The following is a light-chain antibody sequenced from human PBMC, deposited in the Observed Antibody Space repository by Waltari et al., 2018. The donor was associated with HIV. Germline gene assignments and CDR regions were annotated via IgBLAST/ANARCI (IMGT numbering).Light chain of an antibody. Sequence: EIVMTQSPATLFMSPGERATFFCRASPSVSSNLAWYQQKFGQAPRLLIYDASTRATGIPARFSGSGSGTEFTLTISSLQSEDFAVYYCQQYNNWPPGYTFGQGTKLEIK. J-gene: IGKJ2*01. CDR3: QQYNNWPPGYT. CDR2: DAS. CDR1: PSVSSN. V-gene: IGKV3-15*01.